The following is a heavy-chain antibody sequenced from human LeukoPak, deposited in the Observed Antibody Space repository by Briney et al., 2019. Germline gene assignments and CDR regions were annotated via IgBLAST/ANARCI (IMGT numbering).Heavy chain of an antibody. V-gene: IGHV4-34*01. Sequence: SETLSLTCAVYGGSFSGYYWSWIRQPPGKGLEWIGEINHSGSTNYNPSLKSRVTISVDTSKNQFSLKLSSVTAADTAVYYCARSSSGWHGDYWGQGTLVTVSS. CDR2: INHSGST. CDR3: ARSSSGWHGDY. CDR1: GGSFSGYY. D-gene: IGHD6-19*01. J-gene: IGHJ4*02.